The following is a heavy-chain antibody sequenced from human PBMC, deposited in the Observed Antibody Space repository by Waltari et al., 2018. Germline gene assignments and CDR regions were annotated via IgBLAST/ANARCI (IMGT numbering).Heavy chain of an antibody. CDR3: ATASEYSSGWDFDY. V-gene: IGHV4-39*01. Sequence: QLQLQESGPGLVKPSATLSLTCTVSGGSLSSSSYYWGWLRPPPGKGLGWIGSIYYSGSTFYNPSLKSRVTMSVDTSKNQFSMKVSSVTAADTAVYYCATASEYSSGWDFDYWGQGTLVTVSS. J-gene: IGHJ4*02. CDR2: IYYSGST. CDR1: GGSLSSSSYY. D-gene: IGHD6-19*01.